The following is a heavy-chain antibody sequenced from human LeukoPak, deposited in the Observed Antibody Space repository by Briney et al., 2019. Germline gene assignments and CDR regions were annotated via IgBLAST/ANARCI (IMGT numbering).Heavy chain of an antibody. D-gene: IGHD3-22*01. CDR1: GLTFNNYA. Sequence: GGSLRLSCAVSGLTFNNYAMSWVRQAPGKGLEWVSGINWNGGSTGYADSVKGRFTISRDNAKNSLYLQMNSLRAEDTALYYCARGASYYYDSSGHDAFDIWGQGTMVTVSS. CDR3: ARGASYYYDSSGHDAFDI. V-gene: IGHV3-20*04. J-gene: IGHJ3*02. CDR2: INWNGGST.